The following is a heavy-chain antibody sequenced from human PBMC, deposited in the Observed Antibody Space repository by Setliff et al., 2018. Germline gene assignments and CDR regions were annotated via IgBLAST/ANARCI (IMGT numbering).Heavy chain of an antibody. CDR3: ARSRSNFWSGYFNWFDP. J-gene: IGHJ5*02. CDR2: IYPGDSDT. Sequence: GESLTISCKGSGYSFTSYWIGWVRQMPGKGLEWMGIIYPGDSDTRYSPFFQGQVTISADKSISTAYLQWSSLKASDTAMYYCARSRSNFWSGYFNWFDPWGQGTLVTVSS. CDR1: GYSFTSYW. V-gene: IGHV5-51*01. D-gene: IGHD3-3*01.